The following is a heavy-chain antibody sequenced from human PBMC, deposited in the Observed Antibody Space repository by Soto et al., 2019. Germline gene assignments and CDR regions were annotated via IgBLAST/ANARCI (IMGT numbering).Heavy chain of an antibody. CDR1: GGTFSSYT. CDR2: IIPILGIA. J-gene: IGHJ6*02. Sequence: QVQLVQSGAEVKKPGSSVKVSCKASGGTFSSYTISWVRQAPGQGLEWMGRIIPILGIANYAQKFQGRVTITADKFTSTAYMELSSLRSEDTAVYYCARELDYYYGMDVWGQGTTVTVSS. CDR3: ARELDYYYGMDV. V-gene: IGHV1-69*08.